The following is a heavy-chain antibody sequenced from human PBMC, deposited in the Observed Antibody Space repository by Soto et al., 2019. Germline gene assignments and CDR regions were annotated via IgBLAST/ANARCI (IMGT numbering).Heavy chain of an antibody. V-gene: IGHV3-30-3*02. CDR3: AKNSYYGSGRKNYYYYYMDV. CDR1: GFTFSSYA. CDR2: ISYDGSNK. D-gene: IGHD3-10*01. Sequence: GGSLRLSCAASGFTFSSYAMHWVRQAPGKGLEWVAVISYDGSNKYYADSVKGRFTISRDNSKNTLYLQMNSLRAEDTAVYYCAKNSYYGSGRKNYYYYYMDVWGKGTTVTVSS. J-gene: IGHJ6*03.